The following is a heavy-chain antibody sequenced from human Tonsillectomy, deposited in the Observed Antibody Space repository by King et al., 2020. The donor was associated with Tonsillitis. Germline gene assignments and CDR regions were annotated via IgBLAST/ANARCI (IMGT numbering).Heavy chain of an antibody. J-gene: IGHJ3*02. CDR1: GGSISSSSYY. CDR3: ARSLVGASYAFDI. V-gene: IGHV4-39*01. D-gene: IGHD1-26*01. Sequence: LQLQESGPGLVKPSETLSLTCTVSGGSISSSSYYWGWIRQPPGKGLEWIGSIYYSGSTYYNPSLKSRVTISVDTSKNQFSLNLSSVTAADTAVYYCARSLVGASYAFDIWGQGTMVTVSS. CDR2: IYYSGST.